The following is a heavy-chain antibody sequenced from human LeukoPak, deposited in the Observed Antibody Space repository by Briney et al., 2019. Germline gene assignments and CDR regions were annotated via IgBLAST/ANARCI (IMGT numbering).Heavy chain of an antibody. V-gene: IGHV1-2*02. CDR3: ARWDSYGYLLNY. Sequence: ASVTVSCKASGYTFTDYYMHWVRQAPGQGLEWMGWINPNSGGTNYAQKFQGRVTMTRDTSISTAYMELSRLRSDDTAVYYCARWDSYGYLLNYWGQGTLVTVSS. J-gene: IGHJ4*02. CDR1: GYTFTDYY. CDR2: INPNSGGT. D-gene: IGHD5-18*01.